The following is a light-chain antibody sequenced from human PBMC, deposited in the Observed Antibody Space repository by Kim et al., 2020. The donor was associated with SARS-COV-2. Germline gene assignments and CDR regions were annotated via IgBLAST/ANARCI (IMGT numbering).Light chain of an antibody. J-gene: IGKJ5*01. V-gene: IGKV3D-15*01. CDR2: GAS. CDR1: QSVNSN. CDR3: QHYNIWTPCT. Sequence: EIVMTQSPATLSVSPGERATLSCRASQSVNSNLAWYQQKPGQAPRLLIFGASTRATDIPARFSGSGSGTEFTLTITSLQSEDFAVYYCQHYNIWTPCTFGQGTRLEIK.